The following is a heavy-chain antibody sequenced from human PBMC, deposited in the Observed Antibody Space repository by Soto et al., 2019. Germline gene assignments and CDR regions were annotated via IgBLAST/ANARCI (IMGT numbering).Heavy chain of an antibody. V-gene: IGHV1-69*01. CDR1: GGTLSDYA. CDR3: AVAAVREIMAQESSGMAV. Sequence: QVQLVQSGAEVKTPGSSVKVSCKASGGTLSDYAISWVRQAPGQGLAWMGGIMPTVDSANYAQNFQERLTISADESTSTANLELSSLRSDDTAVYYCAVAAVREIMAQESSGMAVWGQGTTVIVSS. CDR2: IMPTVDSA. D-gene: IGHD3-10*01. J-gene: IGHJ6*02.